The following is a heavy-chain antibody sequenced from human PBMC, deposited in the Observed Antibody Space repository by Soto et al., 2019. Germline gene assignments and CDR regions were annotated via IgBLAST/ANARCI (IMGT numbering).Heavy chain of an antibody. V-gene: IGHV1-69*18. CDR2: IIPLFGTT. Sequence: QVHLVQSGAEVRKPGSSVKVSCKTSGGTFSTYTIYWVRQAPGQGLEWMGRIIPLFGTTRYAQNFQDRVKISGEESTSTTYMELSSLRAEDTALYYCARRLDDRADEGFDVWGEGTAVTVSA. D-gene: IGHD3-16*01. CDR1: GGTFSTYT. CDR3: ARRLDDRADEGFDV. J-gene: IGHJ3*01.